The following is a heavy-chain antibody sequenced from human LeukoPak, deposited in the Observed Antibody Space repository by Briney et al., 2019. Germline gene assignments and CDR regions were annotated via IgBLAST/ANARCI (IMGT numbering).Heavy chain of an antibody. CDR1: GGPFSSYA. CDR2: IIPILGIA. Sequence: SVKVSCKASGGPFSSYAISWVRQAPGQGLEWMGRIIPILGIANYAQKFQGRVTITADKSTSTAYMELSSLRSEDTAVYYCARVYSGDYFDYWGQGTLVTVSS. D-gene: IGHD4/OR15-4a*01. J-gene: IGHJ4*02. V-gene: IGHV1-69*04. CDR3: ARVYSGDYFDY.